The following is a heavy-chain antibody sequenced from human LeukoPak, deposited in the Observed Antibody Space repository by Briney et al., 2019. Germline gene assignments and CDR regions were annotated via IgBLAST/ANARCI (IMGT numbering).Heavy chain of an antibody. CDR3: ARDGSQRLGHYYDSSDANPRDWYFDL. D-gene: IGHD3-22*01. J-gene: IGHJ2*01. CDR1: GFTFSSYA. Sequence: PGGSLRLSCAASGFTFSSYAMHWVRQAPGKGLEWVAVISYDGSNKYYADSVKGRFTISRDNSKNTLYLQMNSLRAEDTAVYYCARDGSQRLGHYYDSSDANPRDWYFDLWGRGTLVTVSS. CDR2: ISYDGSNK. V-gene: IGHV3-30-3*01.